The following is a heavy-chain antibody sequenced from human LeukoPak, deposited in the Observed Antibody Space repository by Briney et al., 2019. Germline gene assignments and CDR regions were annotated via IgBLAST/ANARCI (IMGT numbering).Heavy chain of an antibody. CDR1: GYTLTELS. CDR3: ATSSGYCSSTSCYRGLGD. CDR2: SDPEDGET. V-gene: IGHV1-24*01. J-gene: IGHJ4*02. D-gene: IGHD2-2*02. Sequence: ASVKVSCKVSGYTLTELSMHWVRQAPGKGLEWMGGSDPEDGETIYAQKFQGRVTMTEDTSTDTAYMELSSLRSEDTAVYYCATSSGYCSSTSCYRGLGDWGQGTLVTVSS.